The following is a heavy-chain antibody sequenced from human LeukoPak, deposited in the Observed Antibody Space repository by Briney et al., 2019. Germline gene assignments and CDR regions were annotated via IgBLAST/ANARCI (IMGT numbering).Heavy chain of an antibody. CDR2: IIGIGDST. J-gene: IGHJ5*02. CDR1: GCTFITSV. V-gene: IGHV3-23*01. CDR3: ARDSSGWYPWFDP. Sequence: GGSLRLSCAASGCTFITSVITSVRQAPGNGLESVSVIIGIGDSTYYAESVKGRFTISRANSKNTLYLQMNSLRDDDTAVYYCARDSSGWYPWFDPWGQGTLVTVSS. D-gene: IGHD6-19*01.